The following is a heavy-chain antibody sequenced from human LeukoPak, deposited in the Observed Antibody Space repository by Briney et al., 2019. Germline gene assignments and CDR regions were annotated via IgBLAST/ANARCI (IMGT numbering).Heavy chain of an antibody. D-gene: IGHD3-22*01. CDR2: ISVRSNYI. V-gene: IGHV3-21*01. CDR3: VRLRRNSDTSGFYYYDF. J-gene: IGHJ4*02. Sequence: GGSLRLSCAASGYTFSSYCINWVRQAPGKGLEWVSSISVRSNYIYYADSVRGRFRISRDDARDSLYLQMNSLRAEDTAVYYCVRLRRNSDTSGFYYYDFWGQGTLVTVSS. CDR1: GYTFSSYC.